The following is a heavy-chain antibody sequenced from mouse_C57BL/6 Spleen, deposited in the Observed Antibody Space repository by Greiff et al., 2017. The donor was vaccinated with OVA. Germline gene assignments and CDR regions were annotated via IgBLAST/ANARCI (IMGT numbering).Heavy chain of an antibody. Sequence: QVQLQQPGAELVRPGSSVKLSCKASGYTFTSYWMHWVKQRPIQGLEWIGNIDPSDSATHYNQKFKDKATLTVDKSSSTAYMQLSSLTSEDSAVYYCARGETAQATAWFAYWGQGTLVTVSA. J-gene: IGHJ3*01. CDR3: ARGETAQATAWFAY. CDR2: IDPSDSAT. V-gene: IGHV1-52*01. CDR1: GYTFTSYW. D-gene: IGHD3-2*02.